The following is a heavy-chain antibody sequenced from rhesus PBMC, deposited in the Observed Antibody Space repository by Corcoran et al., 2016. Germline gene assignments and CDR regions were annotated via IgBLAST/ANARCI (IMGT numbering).Heavy chain of an antibody. CDR1: GGSFSSYW. CDR2: INGNSRST. D-gene: IGHD6-37*01. J-gene: IGHJ4*01. CDR3: AGYGSGGWAIYFDY. V-gene: IGHV4-80*01. Sequence: QVQLQESGPGLVKPSETLSLTCAVSGGSFSSYWWSWIRQPPGKGLEWIGEINGNSRSTNYTPSLTGRVTISKDASKTQFSLQLSSVTAADTAVYYCAGYGSGGWAIYFDYWGQGVLVTVSS.